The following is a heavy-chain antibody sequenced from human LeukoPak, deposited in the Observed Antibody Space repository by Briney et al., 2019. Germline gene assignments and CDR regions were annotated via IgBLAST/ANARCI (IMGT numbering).Heavy chain of an antibody. Sequence: GGSLRLSCAASGFTFSSYEMNWVRQAPGKGLEWVSSISSSSSYIYYADSVKGRFTISRDNAKNSLYLQMNSLRAEDTAVYYCARMAPYDSSGYYYARLTNSFDYWGQGTLVTVSS. CDR1: GFTFSSYE. V-gene: IGHV3-21*01. CDR3: ARMAPYDSSGYYYARLTNSFDY. J-gene: IGHJ4*02. D-gene: IGHD3-22*01. CDR2: ISSSSSYI.